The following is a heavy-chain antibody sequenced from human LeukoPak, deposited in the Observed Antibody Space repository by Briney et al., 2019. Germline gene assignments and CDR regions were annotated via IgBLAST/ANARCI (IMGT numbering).Heavy chain of an antibody. CDR1: GYTFTGYY. V-gene: IGHV1-18*04. Sequence: ASVKVSCKASGYTFTGYYMHWVRQAPGQGLEWMGWISAYNGNTNYAQKLQGRVTMTTDTSTSTAYMELRSLRSDDTAVYYCARDTDIVATTPDWYFDLWGRGTLVTVSS. D-gene: IGHD5-12*01. CDR2: ISAYNGNT. J-gene: IGHJ2*01. CDR3: ARDTDIVATTPDWYFDL.